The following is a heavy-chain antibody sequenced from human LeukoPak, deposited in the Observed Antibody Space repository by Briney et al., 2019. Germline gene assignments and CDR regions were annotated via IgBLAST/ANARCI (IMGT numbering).Heavy chain of an antibody. Sequence: GGSLRLSCAASGFTFSDYYMSWIRQAPGKGLEWVSYISSSGSTIYYADSVKGRFTIFRDNAKNSLYLQMSSLRAEDTAVYYCAGYSSGWFGSFDIWGQGTMVTVSS. CDR2: ISSSGSTI. CDR3: AGYSSGWFGSFDI. CDR1: GFTFSDYY. V-gene: IGHV3-11*04. J-gene: IGHJ3*02. D-gene: IGHD6-19*01.